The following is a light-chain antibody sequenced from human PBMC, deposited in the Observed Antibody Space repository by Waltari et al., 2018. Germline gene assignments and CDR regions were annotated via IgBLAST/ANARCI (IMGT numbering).Light chain of an antibody. CDR2: GAS. V-gene: IGKV3-15*01. J-gene: IGKJ4*01. CDR1: QSVKSN. Sequence: EVVMTQSPAMASVSPGERAALFCRASQSVKSNVAWYQQKPGQAPRLLLYGASTRATGVPVRFSGSGSGTEFTLTISSLQSEDFAVYYCQQYENWPPTFGGGAKVEIK. CDR3: QQYENWPPT.